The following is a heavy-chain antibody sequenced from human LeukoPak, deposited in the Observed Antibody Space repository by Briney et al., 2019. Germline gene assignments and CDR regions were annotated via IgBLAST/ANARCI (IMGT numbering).Heavy chain of an antibody. CDR2: IYYGGNT. J-gene: IGHJ1*01. CDR1: GGSISSSSYY. V-gene: IGHV4-39*01. Sequence: ETLSLTCTVSGGSISSSSYYWGWVRQPPGKGLEWIGNIYYGGNTYYNPSLKSRVTISVDTSKNQFSLKLSSVTAADTAVYYCAKYSSGWYSLQPSAFQHWGQGTLVTVSS. CDR3: AKYSSGWYSLQPSAFQH. D-gene: IGHD6-19*01.